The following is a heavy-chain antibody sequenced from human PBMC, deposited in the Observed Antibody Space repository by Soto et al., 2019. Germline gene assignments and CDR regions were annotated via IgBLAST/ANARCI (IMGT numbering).Heavy chain of an antibody. D-gene: IGHD3-22*01. V-gene: IGHV1-3*01. CDR1: GYTFTSYA. J-gene: IGHJ4*02. CDR2: INAGNGNT. Sequence: ASVKVSCKASGYTFTSYAMHWVRQAPGQRLERMGWINAGNGNTKYSQKFQGRVTITRDTSASTAYMELSSLRSEDTAVYYCARDAKPNYYDSSGYYGYWGQGTLVTAPQ. CDR3: ARDAKPNYYDSSGYYGY.